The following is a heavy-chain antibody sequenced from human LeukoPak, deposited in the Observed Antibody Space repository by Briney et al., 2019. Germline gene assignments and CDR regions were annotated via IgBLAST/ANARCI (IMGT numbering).Heavy chain of an antibody. V-gene: IGHV4-61*01. Sequence: PSETLSLTCTVSGGSFSSGSFHWSWLRQPPGKGLEWIGNIFYSGNTNYNPSLKSRVTILVDTSKNQFSLKLSSVTAADTAVYYCARGGARGWYYFDYWGQGTLVTVSS. CDR3: ARGGARGWYYFDY. CDR1: GGSFSSGSFH. J-gene: IGHJ4*02. CDR2: IFYSGNT. D-gene: IGHD6-19*01.